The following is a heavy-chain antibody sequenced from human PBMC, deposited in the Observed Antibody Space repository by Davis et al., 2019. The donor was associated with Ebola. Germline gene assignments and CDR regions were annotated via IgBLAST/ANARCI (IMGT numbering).Heavy chain of an antibody. CDR1: GGSFSGYY. CDR2: INHSVST. D-gene: IGHD2-8*02. Sequence: SQTLSLTCAVYGGSFSGYYWSCIRQPPGKGLEWIGEINHSVSTNYNPSLKSRVTISVDTSKNQFSLKLSSVTAADTAVYYCARRVVWKGGAFDIWGQGTMVTVSS. J-gene: IGHJ3*02. CDR3: ARRVVWKGGAFDI. V-gene: IGHV4-34*01.